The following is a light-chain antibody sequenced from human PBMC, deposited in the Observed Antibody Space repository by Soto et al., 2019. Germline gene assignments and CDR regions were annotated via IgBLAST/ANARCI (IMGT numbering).Light chain of an antibody. CDR1: QSISTN. J-gene: IGKJ2*01. Sequence: DIQMTQSSSSLSASVGDRVTITCRASQSISTNVNWYQQKPRKAPELLIYAASRLHSGVPSRFTGSGSGTDFTLTITSLQPEDFATYYCQQSHNFPVTFGQGTKVEI. CDR2: AAS. CDR3: QQSHNFPVT. V-gene: IGKV1-39*01.